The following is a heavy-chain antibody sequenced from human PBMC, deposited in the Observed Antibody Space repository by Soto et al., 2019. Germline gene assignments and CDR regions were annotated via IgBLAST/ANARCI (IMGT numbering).Heavy chain of an antibody. D-gene: IGHD1-26*01. CDR1: GFTFSSYG. Sequence: GGSLRLSCAASGFTFSSYGMHWVRQAPGKGLEWVAVIWYDGSNKYYADSVKGRFTISRDNSKNTLYLQMNSLRAEDTAVYYCARDYEEPWEPNYYFDYWGQGTLVTVSS. CDR3: ARDYEEPWEPNYYFDY. CDR2: IWYDGSNK. V-gene: IGHV3-33*01. J-gene: IGHJ4*02.